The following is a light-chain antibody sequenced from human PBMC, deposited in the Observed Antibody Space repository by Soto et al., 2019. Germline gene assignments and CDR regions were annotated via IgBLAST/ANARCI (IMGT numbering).Light chain of an antibody. V-gene: IGKV3-20*01. CDR3: QPHVSRPPAWT. CDR2: GAS. J-gene: IGKJ1*01. Sequence: EIVLAQSPGTLSLSPGETDTLSCRASQSVDSNFIAWYQQNPGQAPRLLIYGASSRATGIPDRFSGSGSGTDFTLTIGRLEPEDCAVYYCQPHVSRPPAWTFGQGTKVEIK. CDR1: QSVDSNF.